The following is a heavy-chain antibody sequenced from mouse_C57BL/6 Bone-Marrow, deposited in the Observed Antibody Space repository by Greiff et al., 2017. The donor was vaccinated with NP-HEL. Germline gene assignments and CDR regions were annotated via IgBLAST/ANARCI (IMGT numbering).Heavy chain of an antibody. J-gene: IGHJ2*01. V-gene: IGHV3-6*01. Sequence: EVQVVESGPGLVKPSQSLSLTCSVTGYSITSGYYWNWIRQFPGNKLEWMGYISYDGSNNYNPSLKNRISITRDTSKNQFFLKLNSVTTEDTATYYCARGRIYYDYDGYYFDYWGQGTTLTVSS. D-gene: IGHD2-4*01. CDR1: GYSITSGYY. CDR2: ISYDGSN. CDR3: ARGRIYYDYDGYYFDY.